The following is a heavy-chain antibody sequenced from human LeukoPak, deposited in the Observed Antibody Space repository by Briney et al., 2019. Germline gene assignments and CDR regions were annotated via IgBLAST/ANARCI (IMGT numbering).Heavy chain of an antibody. V-gene: IGHV3-30*04. Sequence: GRSLRLSCAASGFTFSSYAMYWVRQAPGKGLEWVAVVSYDGRNKNYADSVKGRFTPSRNNSKNTLYLQMNSLRAEDTAVYYCARGAWRWEMATTQFDCWGQGTLVTVSS. CDR3: ARGAWRWEMATTQFDC. J-gene: IGHJ4*02. D-gene: IGHD5-24*01. CDR1: GFTFSSYA. CDR2: VSYDGRNK.